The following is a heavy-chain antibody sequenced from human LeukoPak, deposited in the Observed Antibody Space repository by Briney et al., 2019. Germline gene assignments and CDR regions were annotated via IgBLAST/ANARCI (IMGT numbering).Heavy chain of an antibody. CDR1: GGSISSSSYY. J-gene: IGHJ4*02. CDR2: IHYSGST. V-gene: IGHV4-39*07. D-gene: IGHD6-13*01. Sequence: SETLSLTCTVSGGSISSSSYYWAWIRQPPGKGLEWIGSIHYSGSTYYNPSLQSRVTISVDTSKNQFSLKLSSVTAADTAVYYCARRDSSSLYYFDYWGQGTLVTVSS. CDR3: ARRDSSSLYYFDY.